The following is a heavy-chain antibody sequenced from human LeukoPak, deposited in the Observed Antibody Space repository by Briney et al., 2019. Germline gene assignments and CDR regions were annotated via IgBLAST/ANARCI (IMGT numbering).Heavy chain of an antibody. J-gene: IGHJ5*02. V-gene: IGHV4-30-4*01. CDR2: IYYSGST. Sequence: SETLSLTCTVSGGSISSGDYYWSWIRQPPGKGLEWIGYIYYSGSTYYNPSLESRVTISVDTSKNQFSLKLSSVTAADTAVYYCARGERLMYWFDPWGQGTLVTVSS. CDR3: ARGERLMYWFDP. D-gene: IGHD2-21*01. CDR1: GGSISSGDYY.